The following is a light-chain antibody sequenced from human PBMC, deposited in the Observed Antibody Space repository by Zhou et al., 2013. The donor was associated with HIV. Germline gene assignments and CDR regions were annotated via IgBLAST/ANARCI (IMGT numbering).Light chain of an antibody. J-gene: IGKJ5*01. Sequence: DIQMTQSPSTLSASMGVRVTITCRASQSISSWLAWYHQKPGKAPKLLIYKASLLDSGVPSRFSGSGSGTEFTLTITSLQPEDFATYYCQQLNTYSTFGQGTRLEI. V-gene: IGKV1-5*03. CDR2: KAS. CDR1: QSISSW. CDR3: QQLNTYST.